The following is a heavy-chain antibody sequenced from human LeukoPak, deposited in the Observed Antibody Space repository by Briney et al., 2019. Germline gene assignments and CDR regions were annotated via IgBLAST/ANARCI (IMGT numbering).Heavy chain of an antibody. V-gene: IGHV4-4*02. CDR1: GGSISNTNW. J-gene: IGHJ4*02. D-gene: IGHD2-8*01. Sequence: SETLSLTCGVSGGSISNTNWWSWVRQPPGQGLEWIGEISLTGLTHYNPSLSSRVIMALDTSKNHLSLHLTSVTAADTAVYYCSRENGAFSPFGYWGQGYLVTVLS. CDR3: SRENGAFSPFGY. CDR2: ISLTGLT.